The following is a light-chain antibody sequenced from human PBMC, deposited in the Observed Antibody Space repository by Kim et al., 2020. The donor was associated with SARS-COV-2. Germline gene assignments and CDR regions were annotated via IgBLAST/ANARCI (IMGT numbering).Light chain of an antibody. J-gene: IGKJ2*01. CDR2: ATS. Sequence: EVVLTQSPGTLSFSPGERATVSCRASQSLTRNFISWLQQRPGQAPRLLIYATSIRASGITDMFSGSGSGTDFSLTINRLEPEDFAVYYCHQYDGSPYSFGQGTELE. CDR1: QSLTRNF. CDR3: HQYDGSPYS. V-gene: IGKV3-20*01.